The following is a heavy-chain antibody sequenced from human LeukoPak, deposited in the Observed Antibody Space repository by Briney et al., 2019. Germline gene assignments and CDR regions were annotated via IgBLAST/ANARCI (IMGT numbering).Heavy chain of an antibody. CDR2: IYHSGST. CDR3: ARLNSNYAWLEAVVENAFDI. D-gene: IGHD4-4*01. Sequence: SETLSLTCAVSGGFISSGGYSWSWIRQPPGKGLEWIGYIYHSGSTYYNPSLKSRVTISVDTSKNQFSLKLSSVTAADTAVYYCARLNSNYAWLEAVVENAFDIWGQGTMVTVSS. J-gene: IGHJ3*02. CDR1: GGFISSGGYS. V-gene: IGHV4-30-2*01.